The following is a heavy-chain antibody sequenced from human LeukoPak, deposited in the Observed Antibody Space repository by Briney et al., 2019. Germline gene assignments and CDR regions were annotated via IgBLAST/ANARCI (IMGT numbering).Heavy chain of an antibody. D-gene: IGHD3-3*01. J-gene: IGHJ5*02. CDR1: GGSINSGLYY. CDR3: ARGVLRFLTVGP. CDR2: IYTSGSA. Sequence: SETLSLTCTVSGGSINSGLYYWNWIRQPAGKGLEWIGRIYTSGSAIYNPSLKSRVTISLDTSKNQFSLNLTSVTAADTAMYYCARGVLRFLTVGPWGQGTLVTVSS. V-gene: IGHV4-61*02.